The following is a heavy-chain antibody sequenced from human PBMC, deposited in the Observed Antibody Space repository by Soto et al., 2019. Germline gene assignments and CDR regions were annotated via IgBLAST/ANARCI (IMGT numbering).Heavy chain of an antibody. J-gene: IGHJ5*02. D-gene: IGHD1-1*01. Sequence: SETLSLTCTISGGSIISDFWTWIRQPAGKGLEFIGRIYSGGINYNPSLESRATMSVDTSKNEFSVRWSSVSAADTAVYYCAKWSRQLGGWGLDPWGQGTLVTVSS. V-gene: IGHV4-4*07. CDR3: AKWSRQLGGWGLDP. CDR2: IYSGGI. CDR1: GGSIISDF.